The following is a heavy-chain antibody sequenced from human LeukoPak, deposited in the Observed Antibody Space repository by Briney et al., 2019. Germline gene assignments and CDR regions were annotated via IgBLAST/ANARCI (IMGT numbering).Heavy chain of an antibody. CDR1: GYTFTGYY. J-gene: IGHJ6*02. D-gene: IGHD6-13*01. CDR3: ASPGTVTPYSSSWANYYYYGMDV. CDR2: INPNSGGT. V-gene: IGHV1-2*02. Sequence: ASVKVSCKASGYTFTGYYMHWVRQAPGQGLEWMGWINPNSGGTNYAQKFQGRVTMTRDTSISTAYMELSRLRSDDTAVYYCASPGTVTPYSSSWANYYYYGMDVWGQGTTVTVSS.